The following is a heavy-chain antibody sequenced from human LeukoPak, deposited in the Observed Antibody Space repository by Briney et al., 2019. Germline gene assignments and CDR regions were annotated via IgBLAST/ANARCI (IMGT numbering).Heavy chain of an antibody. CDR1: GDSISSDTYY. CDR3: AGTRRYCSGGSCYNWFDP. J-gene: IGHJ5*02. D-gene: IGHD2-15*01. V-gene: IGHV4-61*02. CDR2: IYASGST. Sequence: PSQTLSLTCTLSGDSISSDTYYWTWIRQPAGKGLEWIGRIYASGSTTYNASLKSRVTISLDTSKNHFSLKLSSVTAADTAVYYCAGTRRYCSGGSCYNWFDPWGQGTLVTVSS.